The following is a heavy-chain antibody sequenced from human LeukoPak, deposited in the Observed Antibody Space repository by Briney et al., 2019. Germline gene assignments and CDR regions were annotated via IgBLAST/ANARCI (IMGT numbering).Heavy chain of an antibody. D-gene: IGHD6-6*01. CDR2: ISYDGSNK. V-gene: IGHV3-30*04. CDR1: GFTFSSYA. CDR3: ARVNEELVFDY. J-gene: IGHJ4*02. Sequence: QSGGSLRLSCAASGFTFSSYAMHWVRQAPGKGLEWVAVISYDGSNKYYADSVKGRFTISRDNSKNTLYLQMNSLRAEDTAVYYCARVNEELVFDYWGQGTLVTVSS.